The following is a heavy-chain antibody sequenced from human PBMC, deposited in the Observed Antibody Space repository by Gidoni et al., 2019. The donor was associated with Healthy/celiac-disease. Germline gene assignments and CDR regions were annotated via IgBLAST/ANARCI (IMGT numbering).Heavy chain of an antibody. CDR1: GGSISSGSYY. CDR3: ARGRGYYDSSGYYYYYYYGMDV. D-gene: IGHD3-22*01. J-gene: IGHJ6*02. V-gene: IGHV4-61*02. CDR2: IYTSGST. Sequence: QVQLQESGPGLVKPSQTLSLTCTVSGGSISSGSYYWSWIRQPAGKGLEWIGRIYTSGSTNYNPSLKSRVTISVDTSKNQFSLKLSSVTAADTAVYYCARGRGYYDSSGYYYYYYYGMDVWGQGTTVTVSS.